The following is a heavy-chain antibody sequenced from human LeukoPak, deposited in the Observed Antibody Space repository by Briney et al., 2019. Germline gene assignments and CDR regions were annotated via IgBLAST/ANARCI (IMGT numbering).Heavy chain of an antibody. CDR1: GFTFSSSA. D-gene: IGHD2-15*01. Sequence: GGSMRLSCATSGFTFSSSALSWVRQAPGKGLEWVSAISNNGGYTYYADSVQGRFTISRDNSKSTLCLQMNSLRAEDTAVYYCAKQLGYCSDGSCYFPYWGQGTLVTVSS. CDR2: ISNNGGYT. J-gene: IGHJ4*02. V-gene: IGHV3-23*01. CDR3: AKQLGYCSDGSCYFPY.